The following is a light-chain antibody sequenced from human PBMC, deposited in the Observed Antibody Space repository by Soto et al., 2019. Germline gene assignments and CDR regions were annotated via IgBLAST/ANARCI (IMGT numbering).Light chain of an antibody. Sequence: QSALTQPASVSGSPVQSITISCTGTSSDVGGYNYVSWYQQHPGKAPKLMIYDVSNRPSGVSNRFSGSKSANTASLTISGLQAEDEADYYFSSYTSSSTRVFGTGTKVTVL. J-gene: IGLJ1*01. V-gene: IGLV2-14*01. CDR1: SSDVGGYNY. CDR2: DVS. CDR3: SSYTSSSTRV.